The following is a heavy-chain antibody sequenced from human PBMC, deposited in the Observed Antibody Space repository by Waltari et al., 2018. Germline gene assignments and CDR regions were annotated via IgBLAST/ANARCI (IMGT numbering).Heavy chain of an antibody. V-gene: IGHV4-34*01. CDR2: INHSGRT. Sequence: QVQLQQWGAGLLKPSETLSLTCAVYGGSFSGYYWSWIRQPPGKGLEWIGEINHSGRTNYNPPRKSRVTISVDTSKNQFSLKLSSVTAADTAVYYCANLGTRYYDFWSGYYPRGDYYGMDVWGQGTTVIVSS. CDR1: GGSFSGYY. D-gene: IGHD3-3*01. J-gene: IGHJ6*02. CDR3: ANLGTRYYDFWSGYYPRGDYYGMDV.